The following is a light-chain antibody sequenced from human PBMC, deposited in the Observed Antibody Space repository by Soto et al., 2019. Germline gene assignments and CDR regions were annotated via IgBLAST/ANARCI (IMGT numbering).Light chain of an antibody. J-gene: IGKJ2*01. CDR1: QSVSSSY. CDR2: GAS. Sequence: EIVWTQSPGTLSLSPGEKATLSCRASQSVSSSYLAWYQQKPGQAPRLLIYGASSRATGIPDRFSGSGSGTDFTLTISRLEPEDFAVYYCQQYGSSPYTFGQGTK. V-gene: IGKV3-20*01. CDR3: QQYGSSPYT.